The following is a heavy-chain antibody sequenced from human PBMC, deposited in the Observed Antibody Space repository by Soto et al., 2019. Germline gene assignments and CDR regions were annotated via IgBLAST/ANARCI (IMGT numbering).Heavy chain of an antibody. CDR3: ARGDRGAFDI. J-gene: IGHJ3*02. D-gene: IGHD1-26*01. Sequence: EVQLVESGGGLVQPGESLRLSCVASGFTFSYYWMHWVRQGPGKGLVWVSRIHSDGSSTTYADSVKGRFTISSDNAKNTLYLQMTSLRAEDTAVYYCARGDRGAFDIWGQGTVVTVSS. CDR2: IHSDGSST. CDR1: GFTFSYYW. V-gene: IGHV3-74*01.